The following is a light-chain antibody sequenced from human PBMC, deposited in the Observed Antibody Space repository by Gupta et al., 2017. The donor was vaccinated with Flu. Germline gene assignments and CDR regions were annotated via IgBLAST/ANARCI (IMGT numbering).Light chain of an antibody. CDR3: QQTDSAPWT. CDR2: TSS. V-gene: IGKV1-39*01. J-gene: IGKJ1*01. Sequence: PSSRSASVADNVTISCLASQTISTNLCWYQQKPGKAPKLLISTSSKLQRGVPSRFSGGGSGADFTLTIRRLQPEDLATYFFQQTDSAPWTFGQGTRVEL. CDR1: QTISTN.